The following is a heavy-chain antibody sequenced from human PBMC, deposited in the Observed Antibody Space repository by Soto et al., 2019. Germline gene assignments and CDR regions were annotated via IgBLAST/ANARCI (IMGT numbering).Heavy chain of an antibody. J-gene: IGHJ6*02. V-gene: IGHV3-23*01. Sequence: PGGSLSLSCAASGFTFSNYWMHWVRQGPGKGLEWVSHISSNSSCTYYADSVKGRFTISRGNSKNTLYLQMNSLRAEDTAVYYCAKGGVYDYVSHYYGMDVWGQGTTVTVSS. D-gene: IGHD3-16*01. CDR3: AKGGVYDYVSHYYGMDV. CDR2: ISSNSSCT. CDR1: GFTFSNYW.